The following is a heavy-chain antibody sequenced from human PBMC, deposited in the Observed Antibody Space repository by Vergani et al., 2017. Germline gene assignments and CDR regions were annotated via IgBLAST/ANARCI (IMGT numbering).Heavy chain of an antibody. CDR3: ARPYYYGSGSLRH. V-gene: IGHV4-38-2*01. Sequence: QVQLQDSGPGLVKPSQTLSLTCGVSGYSISSGYYWGWIRQPPGKGLEWIGNIYHSVNTYYNPSLKSRVTISVDTSKNQFSLKLSSVTASDTAVYYCARPYYYGSGSLRHWGQGTLVTVSS. CDR2: IYHSVNT. J-gene: IGHJ1*01. D-gene: IGHD3-10*01. CDR1: GYSISSGYY.